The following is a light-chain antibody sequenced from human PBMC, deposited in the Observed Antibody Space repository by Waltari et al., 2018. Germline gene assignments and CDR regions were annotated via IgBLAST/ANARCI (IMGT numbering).Light chain of an antibody. Sequence: IVWTQAPGTLSVSPGERPTLPCRASQSVSSSYLALYQQKPGQAPKLLMYSASGRATGIPVRFSGSGSGSDLTLTISRLEPEDFEVYYCQQYGSSPTRTFGQGTQVEIK. CDR3: QQYGSSPTRT. V-gene: IGKV3-20*01. CDR1: QSVSSSY. CDR2: SAS. J-gene: IGKJ1*01.